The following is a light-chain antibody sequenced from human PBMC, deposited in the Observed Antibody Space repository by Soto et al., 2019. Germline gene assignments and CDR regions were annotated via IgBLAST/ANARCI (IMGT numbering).Light chain of an antibody. V-gene: IGKV1-5*03. CDR1: QGISSW. Sequence: DIQMTQSYSTLSGSSGDRGTITCRASQGISSWLASYQQKPGKAPKLLIYKASTLKSGVPSRFSGSGSGTEFTLTISSLQPDDFATYYCQHYNSYSEAFGQGTKVDIK. CDR3: QHYNSYSEA. CDR2: KAS. J-gene: IGKJ1*01.